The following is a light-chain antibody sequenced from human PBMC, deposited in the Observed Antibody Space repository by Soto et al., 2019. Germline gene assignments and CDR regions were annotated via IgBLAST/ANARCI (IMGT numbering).Light chain of an antibody. J-gene: IGLJ1*01. V-gene: IGLV2-11*01. Sequence: QSALTQPASVSGSPGQSITISCTGASSDVGGYNYVSWYQQHPGKAPKVIIYDVTERPAGVPDRFSGSKSGNTASLTISGLQAEDEADYSCCSFAGSYTYVFGGGTKVTVL. CDR1: SSDVGGYNY. CDR3: CSFAGSYTYV. CDR2: DVT.